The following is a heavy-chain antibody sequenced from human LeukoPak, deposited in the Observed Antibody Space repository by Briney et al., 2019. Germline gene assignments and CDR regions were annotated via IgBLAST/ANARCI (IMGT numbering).Heavy chain of an antibody. J-gene: IGHJ4*02. CDR2: INPNSGGT. CDR3: ARDGHFDY. CDR1: GYTFTGYN. Sequence: ASVKVSCKASGYTFTGYNMQWLRQAPGQGLEWMGWINPNSGGTNYAQKFQGRVTMTRDTSISTACMELSRLRSDDTAVYYCARDGHFDYWGQGTLVTVSS. V-gene: IGHV1-2*02.